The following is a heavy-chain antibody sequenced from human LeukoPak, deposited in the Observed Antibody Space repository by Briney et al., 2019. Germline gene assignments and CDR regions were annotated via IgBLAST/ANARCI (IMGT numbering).Heavy chain of an antibody. CDR2: ISSSGGTR. D-gene: IGHD6-13*01. Sequence: GGSLRLSCAASGFMFSSYEMNWVRQAPGKGLEWVSYISSSGGTRYYADSVKGRFTISRDNAKNSLYLQINSLRAEDTAVYYCARVGSSSLYYYYMDVWGKGTTVIISS. V-gene: IGHV3-48*03. CDR1: GFMFSSYE. CDR3: ARVGSSSLYYYYMDV. J-gene: IGHJ6*03.